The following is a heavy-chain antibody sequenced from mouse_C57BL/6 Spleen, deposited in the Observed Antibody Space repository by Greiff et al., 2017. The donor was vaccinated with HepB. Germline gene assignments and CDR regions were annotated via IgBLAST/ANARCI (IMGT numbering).Heavy chain of an antibody. CDR3: ARGTVSDY. J-gene: IGHJ2*01. CDR2: INYDGSST. V-gene: IGHV5-16*01. Sequence: EVMLVESEGGLVQPGSSMKLSCTASGFTFSDYYMAWVRQVPEKGLEWVANINYDGSSTYYLDSLKGRSTISRDNAKNILYLQMSSLKSEDTATYYCARGTVSDYWGQGTTLTVSS. CDR1: GFTFSDYY.